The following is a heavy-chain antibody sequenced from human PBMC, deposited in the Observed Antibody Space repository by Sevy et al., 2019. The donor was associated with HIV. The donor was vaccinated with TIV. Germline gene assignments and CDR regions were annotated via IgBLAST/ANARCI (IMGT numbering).Heavy chain of an antibody. J-gene: IGHJ6*02. V-gene: IGHV3-21*01. CDR2: ISSSSSYI. D-gene: IGHD3-3*01. CDR3: ARDGQPTFAGGGYYYYGMDV. CDR1: GFTFSSYS. Sequence: GSLRLSCAASGFTFSSYSMNWVRQAPGKGLEWVSSISSSSSYIYYADSVKGRFTISRDNAKNSLYLQMNSLRAEDTAVYYCARDGQPTFAGGGYYYYGMDVWGQGTTVTVSS.